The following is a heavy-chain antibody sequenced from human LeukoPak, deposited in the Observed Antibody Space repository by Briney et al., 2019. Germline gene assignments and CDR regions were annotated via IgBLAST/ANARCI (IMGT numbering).Heavy chain of an antibody. J-gene: IGHJ5*02. V-gene: IGHV4-59*01. CDR3: ARGISGSYPHNWFDP. CDR1: GGSISSYY. Sequence: SETLSLTCTVSGGSISSYYWSWIRQPPGKGLEWIGYIYYSGSTNYNPSLKSRVTISVDTSKNQFSLKLSSVTAADTAVYYCARGISGSYPHNWFDPWGQGTLVTVSS. CDR2: IYYSGST. D-gene: IGHD1-26*01.